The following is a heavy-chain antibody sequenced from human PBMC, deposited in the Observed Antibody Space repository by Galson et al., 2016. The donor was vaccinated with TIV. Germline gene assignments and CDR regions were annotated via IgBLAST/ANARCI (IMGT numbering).Heavy chain of an antibody. Sequence: SLRLSCAASGFTFITKYTSWVRQAPGKGLEWVSVIYSDGNTYSADSVKGRFTISRDNSKNTLYLQMNNLRSEDTAVYYCAKEVERRLHSWGQGTLVTVSS. D-gene: IGHD1-1*01. CDR3: AKEVERRLHS. V-gene: IGHV3-53*05. J-gene: IGHJ4*02. CDR1: GFTFITKY. CDR2: IYSDGNT.